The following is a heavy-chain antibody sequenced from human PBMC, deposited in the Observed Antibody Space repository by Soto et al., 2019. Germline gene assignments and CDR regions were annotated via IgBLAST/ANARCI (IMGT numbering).Heavy chain of an antibody. J-gene: IGHJ4*02. D-gene: IGHD3-3*01. CDR1: GFTFSSYA. CDR2: ISGSST. Sequence: EEQLLESGGGLVQPGGSLRLTCAASGFTFSSYAMSWVRQAPGKGLEWVSAISGSSTYYADSVKGRFTISRDNSKDTLYLQMNSLRAEDTAVYCCARAPRTYDFPYYFDNWGQGALVTVSS. CDR3: ARAPRTYDFPYYFDN. V-gene: IGHV3-23*01.